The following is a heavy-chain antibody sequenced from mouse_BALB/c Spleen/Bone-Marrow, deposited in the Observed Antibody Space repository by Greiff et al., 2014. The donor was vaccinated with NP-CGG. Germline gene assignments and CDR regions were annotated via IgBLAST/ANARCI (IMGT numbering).Heavy chain of an antibody. CDR2: INPYNDGT. CDR1: GYTFTSYV. CDR3: ARRGYRYDGFAY. J-gene: IGHJ3*01. Sequence: EVQRVESGPELVKPGASVKMPCKASGYTFTSYVMHWVKQKPGQGLEWIGYINPYNDGTKYNEKFKGKATLTSDKSSSTAYMELSSLTSEDSAVYYCARRGYRYDGFAYWGQGTLVTVSA. V-gene: IGHV1-14*01. D-gene: IGHD2-14*01.